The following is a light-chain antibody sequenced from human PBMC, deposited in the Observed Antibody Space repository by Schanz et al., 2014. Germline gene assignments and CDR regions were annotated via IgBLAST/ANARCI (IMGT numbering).Light chain of an antibody. J-gene: IGKJ1*01. CDR1: QSVSSN. Sequence: EIVLTQSPATLSVSPGERASLSCRASQSVSSNLAWYQQRPGQAPRLLIYTASTRATGVPARFSGSGSGTEFTLTISSLQSEDFAVYYCLQYGSSPRTFGQGTKVEIK. CDR3: LQYGSSPRT. V-gene: IGKV3-15*01. CDR2: TAS.